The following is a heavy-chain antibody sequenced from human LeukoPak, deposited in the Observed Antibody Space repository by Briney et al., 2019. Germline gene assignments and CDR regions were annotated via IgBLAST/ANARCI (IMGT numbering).Heavy chain of an antibody. CDR2: ISYSRST. V-gene: IGHV4-59*01. Sequence: PSETLSLTCTVSGGSITSYYWSWIRQPPGKGLEWIGYISYSRSTNYNPSLKSRATMSLDTCKNQFSLNLNSVTAADTAVYYCARGERPGCDYWGQGTLVTVSS. CDR3: ARGERPGCDY. CDR1: GGSITSYY. J-gene: IGHJ4*02. D-gene: IGHD6-6*01.